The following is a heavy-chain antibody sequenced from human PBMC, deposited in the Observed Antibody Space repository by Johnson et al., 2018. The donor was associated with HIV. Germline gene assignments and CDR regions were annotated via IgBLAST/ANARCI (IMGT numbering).Heavy chain of an antibody. Sequence: QVQLVESGVGVVQPGWSLRLSCAASGFTFSSYGMHWVRQAPGKGLEWVAFRRYDGSNKYYADSVKGRFTISRDNAKNSLYLQMNSLRAEDTAVYYCARAMYTSGWSYDAFDIWGQGTKVTVSS. J-gene: IGHJ3*02. CDR3: ARAMYTSGWSYDAFDI. V-gene: IGHV3-30*02. CDR2: RRYDGSNK. D-gene: IGHD6-19*01. CDR1: GFTFSSYG.